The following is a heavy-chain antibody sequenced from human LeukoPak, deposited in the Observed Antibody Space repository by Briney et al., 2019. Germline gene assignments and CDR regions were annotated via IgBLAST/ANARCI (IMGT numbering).Heavy chain of an antibody. CDR1: GFTFSSYA. D-gene: IGHD3-10*01. CDR2: ISDSGGST. CDR3: AKVQVTMVRGVNDY. Sequence: PGGSLRLSCAASGFTFSSYAMSWVCQAPGKGLEWVSAISDSGGSTYYADSVKGRFTISRDNSKNTLYLQMNSLRAEDTAVYYCAKVQVTMVRGVNDYWGQGTLVTVSS. J-gene: IGHJ4*02. V-gene: IGHV3-23*01.